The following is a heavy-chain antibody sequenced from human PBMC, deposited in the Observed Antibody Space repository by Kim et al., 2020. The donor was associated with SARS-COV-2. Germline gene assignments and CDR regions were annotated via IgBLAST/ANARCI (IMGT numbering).Heavy chain of an antibody. J-gene: IGHJ4*02. V-gene: IGHV3-53*01. CDR1: GFTVSRNY. CDR2: IHSDGST. Sequence: GGSLRLSCAASGFTVSRNYMGWVRQAPGKGLQWVSVIHSDGSTYYADSVQGRFTISRDNSKNTLYLQMNNLRAEDTAVYYCARGREAGTDICDYWGQGTLVTVSS. D-gene: IGHD1-1*01. CDR3: ARGREAGTDICDY.